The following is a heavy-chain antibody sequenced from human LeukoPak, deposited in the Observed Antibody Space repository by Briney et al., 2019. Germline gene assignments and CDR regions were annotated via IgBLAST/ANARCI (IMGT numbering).Heavy chain of an antibody. D-gene: IGHD6-6*01. CDR3: ASHRAYSSSSPFDC. CDR2: IYYTGST. J-gene: IGHJ4*02. V-gene: IGHV4-59*08. Sequence: SETLSLTCSLPGGSISSLYWSWIPQPPGKGVEWIGYIYYTGSTNYTPPLKSRVTMFVDMSKNQFSLRLSAVTAADTAVYYCASHRAYSSSSPFDCWGQGTLVTVSS. CDR1: GGSISSLY.